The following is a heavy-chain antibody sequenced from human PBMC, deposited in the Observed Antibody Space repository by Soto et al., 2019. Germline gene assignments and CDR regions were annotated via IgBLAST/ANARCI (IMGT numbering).Heavy chain of an antibody. CDR1: GASVNTGDYY. Sequence: VQLQGSGPGLVKPSQTLSLTCTVSGASVNTGDYYWSYIRQSPGKGLEWLGYIFYSGDTYYNPSLKSRVTISLNTSRNQISLTLTSVTDADTAVYFCVGTGTTDDFWGKGTLVTVSS. J-gene: IGHJ1*01. D-gene: IGHD1-7*01. V-gene: IGHV4-30-4*01. CDR2: IFYSGDT. CDR3: VGTGTTDDF.